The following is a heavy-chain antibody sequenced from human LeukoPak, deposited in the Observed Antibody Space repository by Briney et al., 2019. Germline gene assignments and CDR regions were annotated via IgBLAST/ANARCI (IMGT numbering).Heavy chain of an antibody. V-gene: IGHV3-33*06. D-gene: IGHD3-22*01. CDR2: IRYDGGDE. J-gene: IGHJ2*01. Sequence: PGRSLRLSCAASGFSFSSYGMHWVRQAPDKGLEWVAGIRYDGGDENYADSVKGRFTISRDNSKNTLYLQMNSLRAEDTAVYYCAKDPDSSWYFDLWGRGTLVTVSS. CDR1: GFSFSSYG. CDR3: AKDPDSSWYFDL.